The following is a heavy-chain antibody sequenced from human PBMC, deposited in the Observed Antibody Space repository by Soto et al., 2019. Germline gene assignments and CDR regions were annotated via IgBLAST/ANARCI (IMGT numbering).Heavy chain of an antibody. D-gene: IGHD3-22*01. V-gene: IGHV1-3*01. J-gene: IGHJ4*02. CDR1: GYTFTSYA. CDR2: INAGNGNT. Sequence: GASVKVSCKASGYTFTSYAMHWVRQAPGQRLEWMGWINAGNGNTKYSQKFQGRVSLTTDKSTTTAYMELRSLRSDDSATYYCVRDHYYDNSGPLDYWGQGTLVTVSS. CDR3: VRDHYYDNSGPLDY.